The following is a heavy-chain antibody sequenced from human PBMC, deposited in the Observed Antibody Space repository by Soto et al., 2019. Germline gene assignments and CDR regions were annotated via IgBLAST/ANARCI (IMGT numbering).Heavy chain of an antibody. D-gene: IGHD2-2*01. J-gene: IGHJ6*03. CDR2: IEHSGSS. CDR1: GGFISSGDYY. CDR3: AREVVPATVDFYYYYIDF. V-gene: IGHV4-31*03. Sequence: QVQLQESGPGLVKPSQTLSLTCTVSGGFISSGDYYRNWIRQLPGKGLEWIGYIEHSGSSFYNPSLKGRVALALDTSKNQFSLKLNSVTAADTAVYYCAREVVPATVDFYYYYIDFWGKGTTVTVSS.